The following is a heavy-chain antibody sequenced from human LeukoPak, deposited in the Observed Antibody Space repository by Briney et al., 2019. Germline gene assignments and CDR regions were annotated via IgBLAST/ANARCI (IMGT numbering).Heavy chain of an antibody. CDR1: GFTFSSYA. Sequence: PGGSLRLSCAASGFTFSSYAMSWVRQAPGKGLEWVSVIYSGGSTYYADSVKGRFSISRDKSKNALYVQMNTLRAEDTAVYYCARGGGDDASDIWGQGTMVTVSS. J-gene: IGHJ3*02. CDR2: IYSGGST. CDR3: ARGGGDDASDI. V-gene: IGHV3-66*01. D-gene: IGHD3-16*01.